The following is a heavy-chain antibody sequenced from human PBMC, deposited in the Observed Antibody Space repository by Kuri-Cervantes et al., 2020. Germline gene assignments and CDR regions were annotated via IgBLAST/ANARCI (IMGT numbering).Heavy chain of an antibody. D-gene: IGHD2-2*01. J-gene: IGHJ6*02. V-gene: IGHV3-21*04. CDR1: GFTFSSYG. CDR3: ARDPAPKYYYYGMDV. CDR2: ISSSSSYI. Sequence: GESLKISCAASGFTFSSYGMHWVRQAPGKGLEWVSSISSSSSYIYYADSVKGRFTISRDNAKNSLYLQMNSLRAEDTAVYYCARDPAPKYYYYGMDVWGQGTTVTVSS.